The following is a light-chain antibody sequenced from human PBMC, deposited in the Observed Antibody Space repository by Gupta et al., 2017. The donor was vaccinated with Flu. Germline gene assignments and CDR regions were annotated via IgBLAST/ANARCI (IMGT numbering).Light chain of an antibody. CDR2: KSS. J-gene: IGKJ2*01. CDR1: KSINTW. V-gene: IGKV1-5*03. Sequence: DIRLTQAPSVLSSYVGCRVTITCSASKSINTWLYWYQQKPGKAPKLLMYKSSTVQNEVPSRFSGSGSGTDFTLTISSLQPEDFATYYCQEESNSSYTFGQGTKLDIK. CDR3: QEESNSSYT.